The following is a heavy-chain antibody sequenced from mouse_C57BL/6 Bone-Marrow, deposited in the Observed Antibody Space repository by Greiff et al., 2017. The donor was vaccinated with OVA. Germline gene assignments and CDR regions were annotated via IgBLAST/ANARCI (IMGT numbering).Heavy chain of an antibody. Sequence: QVQLKESGAELMKPGASVKLSCKATGYTFTGYWIEWVKQRPGHGLEWIGEILPGSGSTNYNEKFKGKATFTAATSSNTAYMQLSSLRTEDSAIYYCARWGYYYGSSGSPYWYFDVWGTGTTVTVSS. CDR2: ILPGSGST. J-gene: IGHJ1*03. CDR3: ARWGYYYGSSGSPYWYFDV. V-gene: IGHV1-9*01. D-gene: IGHD1-1*01. CDR1: GYTFTGYW.